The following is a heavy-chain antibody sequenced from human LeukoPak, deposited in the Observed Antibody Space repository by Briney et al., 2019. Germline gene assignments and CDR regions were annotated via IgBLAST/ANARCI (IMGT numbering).Heavy chain of an antibody. D-gene: IGHD3-9*01. CDR3: TTYYDILTGYPIDY. CDR2: IYYSGST. Sequence: SETLSLTCTVSGGSISSSSYYWGWIRQPPGKGLEWIGSIYYSGSTYYNPSLKSRVTISVDTSKNQFSLKLSSVTAADTAVYYCTTYYDILTGYPIDYWGRGTLVTVSS. V-gene: IGHV4-39*01. CDR1: GGSISSSSYY. J-gene: IGHJ4*02.